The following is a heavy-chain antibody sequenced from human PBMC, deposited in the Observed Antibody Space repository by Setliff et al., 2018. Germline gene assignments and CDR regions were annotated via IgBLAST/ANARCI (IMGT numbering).Heavy chain of an antibody. CDR3: ARDGSPGIAAE. D-gene: IGHD6-13*01. V-gene: IGHV3-30-3*01. CDR1: GFTFSSYA. Sequence: PGGSLRLSCAASGFTFSSYAMHWVRQAPGKGLEWVAVISYDGSNKYYADSVKGRFTISRDNSKNTLYLQMNSLRAEDTAVYYCARDGSPGIAAEWGQGTLVTVSS. CDR2: ISYDGSNK. J-gene: IGHJ4*02.